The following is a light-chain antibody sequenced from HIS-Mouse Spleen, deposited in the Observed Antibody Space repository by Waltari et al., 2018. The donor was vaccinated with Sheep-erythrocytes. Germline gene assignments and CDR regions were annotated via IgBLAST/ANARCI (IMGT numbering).Light chain of an antibody. CDR2: QDS. V-gene: IGLV3-1*01. Sequence: SYELTQPPSVSVSPGQTASITCSGEKLGDKFACWYQQKPGPSPVLVIYQDSKRPSGIPERFSGSNSGNTATLTISGTQAMDEADYYCQAWDSSTAWVFGGGTKLTVL. CDR3: QAWDSSTAWV. J-gene: IGLJ3*02. CDR1: KLGDKF.